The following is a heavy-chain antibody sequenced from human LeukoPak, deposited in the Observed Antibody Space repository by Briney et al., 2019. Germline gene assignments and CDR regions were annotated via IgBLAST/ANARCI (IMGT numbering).Heavy chain of an antibody. CDR2: ISGSGGST. J-gene: IGHJ4*02. D-gene: IGHD3-22*01. Sequence: PGGSLRLSCAASGFTFSSYAMSWVRQAPGKGLEWVSAISGSGGSTYYADSVKGRFTISRDNPKNTLYLQMNSLRAEDTAVYYCAKGEGEGDYYDSSGYFSFDYWGQGTLVTVSS. V-gene: IGHV3-23*01. CDR1: GFTFSSYA. CDR3: AKGEGEGDYYDSSGYFSFDY.